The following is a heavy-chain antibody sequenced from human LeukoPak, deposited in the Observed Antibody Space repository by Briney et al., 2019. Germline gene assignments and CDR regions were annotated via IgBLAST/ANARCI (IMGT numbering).Heavy chain of an antibody. Sequence: GRSLRLSCAASGFTFSSYAMPWVRQAPGKGLQWVANIKHDGSEIYYVDSVKGRFTISRDNAENSLYLQMNSLRAEDTAVYYCARSFSMDVWGQGTTVTVSS. CDR3: ARSFSMDV. V-gene: IGHV3-7*01. D-gene: IGHD3-3*02. J-gene: IGHJ6*02. CDR2: IKHDGSEI. CDR1: GFTFSSYA.